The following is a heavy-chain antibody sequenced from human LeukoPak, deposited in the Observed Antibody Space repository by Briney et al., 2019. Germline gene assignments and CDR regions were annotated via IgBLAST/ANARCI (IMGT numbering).Heavy chain of an antibody. CDR1: GYTFTVYY. D-gene: IGHD2-21*02. Sequence: ASVTVSCTASGYTFTVYYMHWVRQAPGQGLEWMGWINPNSGGTNYAQKFQGRVTMTRDTSISTAYMELSRLRSDDTAVYYCARGPRRDCYFDYWGQGTLVTVSS. CDR2: INPNSGGT. J-gene: IGHJ4*02. V-gene: IGHV1-2*02. CDR3: ARGPRRDCYFDY.